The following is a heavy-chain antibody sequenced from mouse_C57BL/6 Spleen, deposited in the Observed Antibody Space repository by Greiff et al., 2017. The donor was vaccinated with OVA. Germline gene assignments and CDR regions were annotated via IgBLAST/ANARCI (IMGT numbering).Heavy chain of an antibody. J-gene: IGHJ2*01. D-gene: IGHD3-3*01. CDR3: ARYKGTGFDY. CDR1: GFTFTDYY. Sequence: DVKLVESGGGLVQPGGSLSLSCAASGFTFTDYYMSWVRQPPGKALEWLGFIRNKANGYTTEYSASVKGRFTISRDNSQSILYLQMNALRAEDSATYYCARYKGTGFDYWGQGTTLTVSS. CDR2: IRNKANGYTT. V-gene: IGHV7-3*01.